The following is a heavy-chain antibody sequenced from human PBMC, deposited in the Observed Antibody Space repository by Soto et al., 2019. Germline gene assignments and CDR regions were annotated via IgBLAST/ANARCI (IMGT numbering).Heavy chain of an antibody. J-gene: IGHJ4*02. CDR2: IIPIFGTA. CDR1: GGTFSSYA. Sequence: QVQLVQSGAEVKKPGSSVKVSCKASGGTFSSYAISWVRQAPGQGLEWMGGIIPIFGTANYAQKFQGRVTITADESTSTDDMELSSMRSEDKAVYYCASDNRSGFDYWGQGTLVTVSS. V-gene: IGHV1-69*12. D-gene: IGHD6-25*01. CDR3: ASDNRSGFDY.